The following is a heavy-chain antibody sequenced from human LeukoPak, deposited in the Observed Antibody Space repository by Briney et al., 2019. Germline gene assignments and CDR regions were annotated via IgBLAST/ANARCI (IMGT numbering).Heavy chain of an antibody. Sequence: PSETLSLTCTVSGGSISSGGYYWSWIRQHPGKGLEWIGYIYYSGSTYYNPSLKSRVTISVDTSKNQFSLKLSSVTAADTAVYYCARHPHGRAARTYYFDYWGQGTLVTVSS. J-gene: IGHJ4*02. CDR3: ARHPHGRAARTYYFDY. V-gene: IGHV4-31*03. D-gene: IGHD6-6*01. CDR2: IYYSGST. CDR1: GGSISSGGYY.